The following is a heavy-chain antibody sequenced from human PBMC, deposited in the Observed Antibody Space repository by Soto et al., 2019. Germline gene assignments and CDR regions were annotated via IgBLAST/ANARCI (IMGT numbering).Heavy chain of an antibody. CDR1: GGSISSYY. CDR2: IYYSGST. Sequence: KASETLSLTCTVSGGSISSYYWSWVRQPPGKGLEWIGYIYYSGSTNYNPSLKSRVTISVDTSKNQFSLKLSSVTAADTAVYYCARGGGTVWGSHRFDYWGQGTLVTVSS. CDR3: ARGGGTVWGSHRFDY. D-gene: IGHD3-16*02. V-gene: IGHV4-59*01. J-gene: IGHJ4*02.